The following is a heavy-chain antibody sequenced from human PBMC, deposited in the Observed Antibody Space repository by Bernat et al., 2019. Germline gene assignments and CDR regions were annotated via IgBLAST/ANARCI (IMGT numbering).Heavy chain of an antibody. CDR3: ARDDAVGGGFLDY. Sequence: EVQLVESGGGLVQPGGSLRLSCAASGFTFSSYAMSWVRQAPGKGLEWVSGMNGGGGATDYIDSVKDRFTIFRDSSKNTLYLQMSSLRAEDTAVYYCARDDAVGGGFLDYWGQGTLVTVSS. J-gene: IGHJ4*02. CDR1: GFTFSSYA. D-gene: IGHD3-3*01. CDR2: MNGGGGAT. V-gene: IGHV3-23*04.